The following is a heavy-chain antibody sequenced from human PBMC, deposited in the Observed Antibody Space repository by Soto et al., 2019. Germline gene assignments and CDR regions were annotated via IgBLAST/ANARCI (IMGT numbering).Heavy chain of an antibody. J-gene: IGHJ2*01. V-gene: IGHV3-30*18. Sequence: QVQLVESGGGVVKPGRSLRLSCAASGFTFSSYGMHWVRQAPGKGLEWVAVISYEGSNKYYADSVKGRFTISRDNSKNTLYLQMNSQRADATAVYDCAKDKGDGYNECWYFDLWGRGTLVTVSS. D-gene: IGHD5-12*01. CDR2: ISYEGSNK. CDR3: AKDKGDGYNECWYFDL. CDR1: GFTFSSYG.